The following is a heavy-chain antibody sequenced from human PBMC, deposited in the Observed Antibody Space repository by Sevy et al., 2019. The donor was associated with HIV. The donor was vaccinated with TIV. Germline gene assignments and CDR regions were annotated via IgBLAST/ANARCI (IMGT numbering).Heavy chain of an antibody. D-gene: IGHD6-19*01. V-gene: IGHV3-33*04. CDR2: IWYDGSNK. CDR1: GFTFSSYG. J-gene: IGHJ4*02. Sequence: CLRLSCAASGFTFSSYGMHWVRQAPGKGLEWVAVIWYDGSNKYYADSVKGRFTISRDNSKNTLYLQMNSLRAEDTAVYYCAKDVTGAVAGNPHTLDYWGQGTLVTVSS. CDR3: AKDVTGAVAGNPHTLDY.